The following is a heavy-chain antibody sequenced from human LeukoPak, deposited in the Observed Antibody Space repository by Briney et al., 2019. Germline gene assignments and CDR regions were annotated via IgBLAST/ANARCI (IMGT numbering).Heavy chain of an antibody. V-gene: IGHV1-18*01. CDR1: VYTFTSYD. Sequence: ASVKVSCKASVYTFTSYDISWVRQAPGQGLEWMGWISAYNGNTNYAQKLQGRVTMTTDTSTSTAYMELRSLRSDDTAVYYCARSRATGTTGYYYMDVWGKGTTVTVSS. D-gene: IGHD1-7*01. J-gene: IGHJ6*03. CDR3: ARSRATGTTGYYYMDV. CDR2: ISAYNGNT.